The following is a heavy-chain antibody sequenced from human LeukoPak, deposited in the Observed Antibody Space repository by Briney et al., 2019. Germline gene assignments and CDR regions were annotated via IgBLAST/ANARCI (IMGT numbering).Heavy chain of an antibody. CDR2: IGYDGSNK. CDR1: GFTFSSYG. J-gene: IGHJ4*02. D-gene: IGHD2-2*01. Sequence: GGSLRLSCAASGFTFSSYGMHWVRQAPGKGLEWVAVIGYDGSNKYYADSVKGRFTISRDNSKNTLYLQMNSLRAEDTAVYYCAKGRAQYCSSTSCYAFDYWGQGTLVTVSS. CDR3: AKGRAQYCSSTSCYAFDY. V-gene: IGHV3-33*06.